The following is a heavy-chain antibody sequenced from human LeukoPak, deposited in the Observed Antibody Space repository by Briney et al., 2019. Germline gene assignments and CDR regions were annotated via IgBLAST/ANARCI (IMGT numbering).Heavy chain of an antibody. J-gene: IGHJ4*02. CDR2: IKQDGSDK. Sequence: GGSPRLSCAASGFTFSRYWMAWVRQAPGKGLEWVANIKQDGSDKNYVDSVKGRFTISRDNAKNLMYLQMNCLRAEDTAVYYCARDKIVGATYFDDWGQGTLVTVSS. CDR1: GFTFSRYW. V-gene: IGHV3-7*01. CDR3: ARDKIVGATYFDD. D-gene: IGHD1-26*01.